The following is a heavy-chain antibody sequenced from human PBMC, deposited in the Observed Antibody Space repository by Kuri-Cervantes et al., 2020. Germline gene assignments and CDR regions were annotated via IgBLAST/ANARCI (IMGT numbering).Heavy chain of an antibody. CDR2: ISSSSSYI. CDR1: GFTFSSYS. V-gene: IGHV3-21*01. J-gene: IGHJ4*02. D-gene: IGHD6-6*01. CDR3: ASVGRSTRPGF. Sequence: GESLKISCAASGFTFSSYSMNWVRQAPGKGLEWVSSISSSSSYIYYADSVKGRFTISRDNAKNSLDLQMNSLSAEDTALYYCASVGRSTRPGFWGQGTLVTVSS.